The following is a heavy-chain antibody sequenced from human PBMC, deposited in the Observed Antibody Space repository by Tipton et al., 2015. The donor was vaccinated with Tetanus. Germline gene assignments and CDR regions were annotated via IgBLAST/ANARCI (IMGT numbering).Heavy chain of an antibody. CDR1: GYNFATFW. D-gene: IGHD3-10*01. Sequence: QSGAEVKKPGESLNISCKASGYNFATFWIGWVRQMPGKGLEWMGIIYPGDSDATYSPSFQGQVTISADKSINTAYLQWTSLKASDTAIYFCARLPKHYSASGSTWGQGTLVTVSS. CDR3: ARLPKHYSASGST. V-gene: IGHV5-51*01. J-gene: IGHJ1*01. CDR2: IYPGDSDA.